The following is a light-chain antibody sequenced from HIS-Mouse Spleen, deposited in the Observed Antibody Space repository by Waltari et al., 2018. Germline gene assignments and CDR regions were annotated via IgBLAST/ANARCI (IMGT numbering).Light chain of an antibody. CDR2: DVS. CDR1: SSDVGGYNS. J-gene: IGLJ1*01. Sequence: QSALTQPASVSGSPGRSITISCPGTSSDVGGYNSVYWYQQHPGKAPNLMIYDVSNRPSGVSNRFSGSKSGNTASLTISGLQAEDEADYYCSSYTSSSTYVFGTGTKVTVL. CDR3: SSYTSSSTYV. V-gene: IGLV2-14*03.